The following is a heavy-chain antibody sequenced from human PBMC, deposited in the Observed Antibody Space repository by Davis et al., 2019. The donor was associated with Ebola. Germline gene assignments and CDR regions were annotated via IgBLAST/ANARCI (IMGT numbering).Heavy chain of an antibody. J-gene: IGHJ2*01. D-gene: IGHD2-2*01. Sequence: SVKVSCKASGGTFSSYAISWVRQARGQRLEWIGWIVVGSGNTNYAQKFQERVTITRDMSTSTAYMELSSLRSEDTAVYYCAAEGPPGYCSSTSCYYWYFDLWGRGTLVTVSS. V-gene: IGHV1-58*02. CDR2: IVVGSGNT. CDR1: GGTFSSYA. CDR3: AAEGPPGYCSSTSCYYWYFDL.